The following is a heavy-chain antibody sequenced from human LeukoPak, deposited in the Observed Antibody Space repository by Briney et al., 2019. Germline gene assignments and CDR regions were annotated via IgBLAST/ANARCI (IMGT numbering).Heavy chain of an antibody. CDR3: ARATYYYGSGSNRWFDP. D-gene: IGHD3-10*01. J-gene: IGHJ5*02. CDR2: IYYSGST. V-gene: IGHV4-61*01. CDR1: GGSISSSSYY. Sequence: SETLSLTCSVSGGSISSSSYYWSWIRQPPGKGLEWIGYIYYSGSTNYNPSLKSRVTISVDTSKNQFSLKLSSVTAADTAVYYCARATYYYGSGSNRWFDPWGQGTLVTVSS.